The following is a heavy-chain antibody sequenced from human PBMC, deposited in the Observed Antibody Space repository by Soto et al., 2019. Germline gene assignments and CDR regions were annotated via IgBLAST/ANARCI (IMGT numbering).Heavy chain of an antibody. D-gene: IGHD3-10*01. CDR3: AIGSGDGSLYYFDY. CDR2: IIPIFGTA. Sequence: QVQLVQSGAEVKKPGSSVKVSCKASGGTFSGYAISWVRQAPGQGLEWMGGIIPIFGTANYAQKFQGRVTITADESTSTAYMELSSLRSEDTALYYCAIGSGDGSLYYFDYWGQGTLVTVSS. J-gene: IGHJ4*02. CDR1: GGTFSGYA. V-gene: IGHV1-69*01.